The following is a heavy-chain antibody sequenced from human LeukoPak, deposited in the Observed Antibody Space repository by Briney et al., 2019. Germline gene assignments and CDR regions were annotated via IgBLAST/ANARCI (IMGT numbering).Heavy chain of an antibody. V-gene: IGHV3-7*01. CDR2: IKQDGSET. Sequence: PGGSLRLSCAASGFTFSSYWMNWVRQAPGKGLEWVAKIKQDGSETYYAESVRGRFTISRDNAKNSLYLQMNSLRAEDTAVYYCARVSIGWYHFDYWGQGTLVTVSS. D-gene: IGHD6-19*01. CDR1: GFTFSSYW. J-gene: IGHJ4*02. CDR3: ARVSIGWYHFDY.